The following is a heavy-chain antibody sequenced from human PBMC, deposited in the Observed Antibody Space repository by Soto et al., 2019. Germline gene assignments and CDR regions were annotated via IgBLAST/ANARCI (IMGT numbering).Heavy chain of an antibody. CDR3: AREPRKGPYGDYVVGYYYGMDV. Sequence: PGGSLRLSCAASGFTFSNYAMHCVRQAPGKGLEWVAVISFDGINKYYADSVKGRFTISRDNSKNTMYLQMNSLRAEDTAVYYCAREPRKGPYGDYVVGYYYGMDVWGQGTTVTVSS. J-gene: IGHJ6*02. V-gene: IGHV3-30-3*01. CDR2: ISFDGINK. CDR1: GFTFSNYA. D-gene: IGHD4-17*01.